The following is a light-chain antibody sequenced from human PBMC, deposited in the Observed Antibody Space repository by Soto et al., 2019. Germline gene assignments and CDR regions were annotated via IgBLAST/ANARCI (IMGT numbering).Light chain of an antibody. CDR2: NAS. CDR1: QSVSTF. V-gene: IGKV3-20*01. J-gene: IGKJ1*01. CDR3: QLYVSSLTWT. Sequence: IMLTQSPATLSLSGGERAILSCRASQSVSTFLAWFQQKPGQPPRLLIYNASTRATGIPDRFSGSGSGTDFTLTIARLEPEDFAVYYCQLYVSSLTWTVAQGTKVDIK.